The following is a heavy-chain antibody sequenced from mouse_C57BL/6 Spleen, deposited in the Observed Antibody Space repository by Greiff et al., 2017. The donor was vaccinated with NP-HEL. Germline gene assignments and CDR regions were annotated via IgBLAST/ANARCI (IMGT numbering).Heavy chain of an antibody. D-gene: IGHD1-1*01. V-gene: IGHV1-80*01. Sequence: QVQLQQSGAELVKPGASVKISCKASGYAFSSYWMNWVKQRPGKGLEWIGQIYPGDGDTNYNGKFKGKATLTADKSSSTAYMQLSSLTSEDSAVYFCARWEKDYYYFDYWGQGTTLTVSS. CDR2: IYPGDGDT. CDR1: GYAFSSYW. J-gene: IGHJ2*01. CDR3: ARWEKDYYYFDY.